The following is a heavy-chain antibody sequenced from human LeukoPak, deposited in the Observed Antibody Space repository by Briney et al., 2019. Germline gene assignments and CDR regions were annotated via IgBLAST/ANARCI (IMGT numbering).Heavy chain of an antibody. J-gene: IGHJ4*02. Sequence: ASVKVSCKASGYTFTGYYMHWVRQAPGQGLEWMGWINPNSGGTNYAQKFQGRVTMTRDTSISTAYMELSRLRSDDTAVYYCTRVRAYCGGDCYFRPDYWGQGTLVIVSS. D-gene: IGHD2-21*02. CDR2: INPNSGGT. CDR3: TRVRAYCGGDCYFRPDY. V-gene: IGHV1-2*02. CDR1: GYTFTGYY.